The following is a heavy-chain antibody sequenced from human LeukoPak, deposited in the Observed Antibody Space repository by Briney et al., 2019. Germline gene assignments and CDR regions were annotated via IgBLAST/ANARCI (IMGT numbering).Heavy chain of an antibody. D-gene: IGHD2-15*01. Sequence: SQTLSLTCIVFGGSFSNGDYYWRWIRQPPGKGLEWIGYIYYSGSTFYNPSLKSRVTISLDTSKSQFSLKLSSVTAADTAVYYCARSEGYAFDPWGQGTLVTVSS. CDR1: GGSFSNGDYY. CDR2: IYYSGST. J-gene: IGHJ5*02. CDR3: ARSEGYAFDP. V-gene: IGHV4-30-4*01.